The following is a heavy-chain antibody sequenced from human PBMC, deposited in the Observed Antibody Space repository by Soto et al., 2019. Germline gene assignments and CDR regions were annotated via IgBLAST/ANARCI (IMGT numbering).Heavy chain of an antibody. CDR1: GYTFTGYY. D-gene: IGHD3-9*01. Sequence: GASVKVSCKASGYTFTGYYMHWVRQAPGQGLEWMGWINPNSGGTNYAQKFQGRVTMTRDTSISTAYMELSRLRSDDTAVYYCARAGATYYDILTGYYSGWFDPWGQGTLVTVSS. CDR2: INPNSGGT. V-gene: IGHV1-2*02. CDR3: ARAGATYYDILTGYYSGWFDP. J-gene: IGHJ5*02.